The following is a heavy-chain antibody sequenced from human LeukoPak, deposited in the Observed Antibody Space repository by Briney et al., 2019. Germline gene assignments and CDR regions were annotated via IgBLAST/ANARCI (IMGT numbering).Heavy chain of an antibody. V-gene: IGHV5-51*01. CDR1: GYRFTNYW. Sequence: GESLKISCKGSGYRFTNYWIGWVRQMPGKGLEWMGIIHPGDSGTRYSPSFQGQVTMSVDESITTAYLQWSSLRASDSAIYYCARGGSYRYGSSDYCGQGTLVTVSS. CDR2: IHPGDSGT. CDR3: ARGGSYRYGSSDY. J-gene: IGHJ4*02. D-gene: IGHD5-18*01.